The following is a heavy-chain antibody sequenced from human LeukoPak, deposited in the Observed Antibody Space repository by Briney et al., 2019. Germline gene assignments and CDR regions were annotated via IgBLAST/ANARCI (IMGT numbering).Heavy chain of an antibody. D-gene: IGHD2-2*01. CDR2: ISGSGGST. J-gene: IGHJ6*03. CDR1: GFTFSSYA. Sequence: GGSLRLSCAASGFTFSSYAMSWVRQAPGKGLEWVSAISGSGGSTYYADSVKGRFTISRDNSNNTLYLQMNSLRAEDTAVYYCAKGGAYQLLYYMDVWGKGTTVTVSS. CDR3: AKGGAYQLLYYMDV. V-gene: IGHV3-23*01.